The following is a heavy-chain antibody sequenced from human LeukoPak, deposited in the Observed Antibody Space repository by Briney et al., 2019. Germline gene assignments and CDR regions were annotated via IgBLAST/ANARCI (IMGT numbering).Heavy chain of an antibody. V-gene: IGHV4-30-4*08. Sequence: PSETLSLTCTVSGGSISSGDYYWSWIRRPPGKGLEWIGYIYYSGSTYYNPSLKSRVTISVDTSKNQFSLKLSSVTAADTAVYYCARKLHRRGFDPWGQGTLVTVSS. J-gene: IGHJ5*02. CDR3: ARKLHRRGFDP. CDR1: GGSISSGDYY. CDR2: IYYSGST. D-gene: IGHD1-14*01.